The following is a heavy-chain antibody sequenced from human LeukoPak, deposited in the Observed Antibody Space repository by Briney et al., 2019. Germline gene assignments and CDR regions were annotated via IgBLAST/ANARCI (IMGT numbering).Heavy chain of an antibody. V-gene: IGHV3-30*02. CDR2: IRHEGNDK. D-gene: IGHD3-22*01. Sequence: GGSLRLSCAASGITFSSHGMHWVRQAPDKGLEWVAFIRHEGNDKYYADSVKGRFTISRDNSKNTLYLQMNSLRAEDTAVYYCAKRSSSGYPYYFDYWGQGTLVTVSS. CDR3: AKRSSSGYPYYFDY. CDR1: GITFSSHG. J-gene: IGHJ4*02.